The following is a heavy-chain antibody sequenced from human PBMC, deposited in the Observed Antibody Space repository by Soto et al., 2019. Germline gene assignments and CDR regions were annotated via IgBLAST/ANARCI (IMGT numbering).Heavy chain of an antibody. CDR3: ARAVVVTFTRFYDMDV. Sequence: QVQLVQSGAEVKTPGSSVKVSCKASGGTFSSYSINWVRQAPGQGLEWMGRLIPMFGTTDYAQRFQGRVTFTADESTSTASMEVTNLTSEDTAVYYCARAVVVTFTRFYDMDVWGQGTTVTVSS. V-gene: IGHV1-69*18. D-gene: IGHD2-15*01. CDR1: GGTFSSYS. J-gene: IGHJ6*02. CDR2: LIPMFGTT.